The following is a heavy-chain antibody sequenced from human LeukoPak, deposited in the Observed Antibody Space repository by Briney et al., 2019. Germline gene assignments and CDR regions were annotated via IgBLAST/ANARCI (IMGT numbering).Heavy chain of an antibody. CDR3: ARPSHCSSTSCYPDY. Sequence: SETLSLTCTVSGGSISSSSYYWGWIRQPPGKGLEWIGSIYYSGSTYYNPSLKSRVTISVDTSKNQFSLKLSSVTAADTAVYYCARPSHCSSTSCYPDYWGQGTLVTVSS. CDR1: GGSISSSSYY. CDR2: IYYSGST. D-gene: IGHD2-2*01. J-gene: IGHJ4*02. V-gene: IGHV4-39*01.